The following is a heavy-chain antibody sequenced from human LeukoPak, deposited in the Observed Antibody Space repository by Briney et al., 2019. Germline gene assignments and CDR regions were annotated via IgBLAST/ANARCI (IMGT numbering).Heavy chain of an antibody. CDR2: ISGSGGST. Sequence: GGPLRLSCAASGFTFSNYGMSWVRQAPGKGLEWVSAISGSGGSTYYADSVKGRFTISRDTSKSTLYLQMTSLRAEDTAVYYCARDAPAFGFYSSSLGYWGQGTLVTVSS. J-gene: IGHJ4*02. D-gene: IGHD6-6*01. CDR3: ARDAPAFGFYSSSLGY. CDR1: GFTFSNYG. V-gene: IGHV3-23*01.